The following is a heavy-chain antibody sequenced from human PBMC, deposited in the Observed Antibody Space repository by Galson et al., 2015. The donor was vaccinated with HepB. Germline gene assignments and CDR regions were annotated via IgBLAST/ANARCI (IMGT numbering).Heavy chain of an antibody. J-gene: IGHJ4*02. CDR2: IYYSGST. CDR1: GGSISSYY. CDR3: ARQGEDKANDY. V-gene: IGHV4-59*01. Sequence: SETLSLTCTVSGGSISSYYWSWIRQPPGMGLEWIGYIYYSGSTNYNPSLKSRGTISVDTSKNQFSLKLTSVTAADTAVYYCARQGEDKANDYWGQGTLVTVSS.